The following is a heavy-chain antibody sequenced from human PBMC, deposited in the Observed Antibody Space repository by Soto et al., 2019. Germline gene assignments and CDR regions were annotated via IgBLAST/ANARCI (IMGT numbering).Heavy chain of an antibody. CDR2: INPDGSAT. D-gene: IGHD5-18*01. Sequence: GGSLRLSCAASGFSLSSYMMHWVRQAPGKGLVWVSRINPDGSATNYADSVKGRFTISRDNAKNTLYLQMNSLRAEDTAVFYCGRGGSDSPMAPGYWGQGTLVTVSS. CDR1: GFSLSSYM. J-gene: IGHJ4*02. V-gene: IGHV3-74*01. CDR3: GRGGSDSPMAPGY.